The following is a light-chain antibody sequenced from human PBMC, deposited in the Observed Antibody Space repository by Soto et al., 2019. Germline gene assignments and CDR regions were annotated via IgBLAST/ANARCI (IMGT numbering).Light chain of an antibody. Sequence: DIVMTQSPGTLSLSPGERATLSCRASQSVSSSYLAWYQQKPGQAPSLLMYGTSNRATGIPDRFSGSGSGTDFTLTISRLEPEDIAVYYCQQYGSSRWTLGQGTKVDIK. J-gene: IGKJ1*01. V-gene: IGKV3-20*01. CDR1: QSVSSSY. CDR2: GTS. CDR3: QQYGSSRWT.